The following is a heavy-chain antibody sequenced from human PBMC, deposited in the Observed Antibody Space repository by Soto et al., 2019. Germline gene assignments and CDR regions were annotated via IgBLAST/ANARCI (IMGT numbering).Heavy chain of an antibody. CDR2: ISGSGGST. J-gene: IGHJ3*02. Sequence: GGSLRLSCAASGFTFSSYAMSWVRQAPGKGLEWVSAISGSGGSTYYADSVKGRFTISRGNSKNTLYLQMNSLRAEDTAVYYCAKDLLERRLVRAFDIWGQGTMVTVSS. D-gene: IGHD1-1*01. CDR3: AKDLLERRLVRAFDI. V-gene: IGHV3-23*01. CDR1: GFTFSSYA.